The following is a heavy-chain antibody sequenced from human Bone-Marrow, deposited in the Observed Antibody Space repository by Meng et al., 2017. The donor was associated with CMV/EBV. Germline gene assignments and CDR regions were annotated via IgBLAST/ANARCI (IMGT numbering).Heavy chain of an antibody. CDR2: ISSSSGTM. D-gene: IGHD1-26*01. CDR1: RFTFSSYS. CDR3: ARGGGTYSGDY. J-gene: IGHJ4*02. Sequence: GESLKISCAASRFTFSSYSMNWVRQAQGKGLEWISYISSSSGTMYYANSVKGRFTISRDNAKSSLYLQMNRLRVEDTAVYFCARGGGTYSGDYWGQVTLVTASS. V-gene: IGHV3-48*04.